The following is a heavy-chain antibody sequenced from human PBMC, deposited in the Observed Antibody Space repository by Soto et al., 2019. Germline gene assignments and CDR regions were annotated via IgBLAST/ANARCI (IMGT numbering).Heavy chain of an antibody. CDR2: ISSSGSTI. Sequence: PGGSLRLSCAASGFTLSDYYMSWIRQAPGKGLEWVSYISSSGSTIYYADSVKGRFTISRDNAKNSLYLQMNSLRAEDTAVYYCARDLVRLGYGDYHKLEDYWGQGTLVTVSS. J-gene: IGHJ4*02. D-gene: IGHD4-17*01. V-gene: IGHV3-11*01. CDR3: ARDLVRLGYGDYHKLEDY. CDR1: GFTLSDYY.